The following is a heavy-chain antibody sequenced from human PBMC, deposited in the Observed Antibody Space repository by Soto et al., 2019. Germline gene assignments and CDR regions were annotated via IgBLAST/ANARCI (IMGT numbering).Heavy chain of an antibody. CDR1: GGSIRSYY. CDR2: IYYSGST. Sequence: PSETLALTCTVSGGSIRSYYWSWIRQPPGKGLEWIGYIYYSGSTNYNPSLKSRVTISVDTSKTQFSLKMSSVTAADTAVYYCARGQDVLYGYNWFDPWGQGTLVTVSS. J-gene: IGHJ5*02. D-gene: IGHD4-17*01. V-gene: IGHV4-59*01. CDR3: ARGQDVLYGYNWFDP.